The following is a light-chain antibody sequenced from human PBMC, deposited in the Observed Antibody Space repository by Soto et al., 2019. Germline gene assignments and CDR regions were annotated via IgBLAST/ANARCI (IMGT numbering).Light chain of an antibody. CDR1: QTISSW. Sequence: DIQMTQSPATLSGSVGDRVTITCRASQTISSWLAWYQQKPGQAPRLLIYKTSTINSGVPSRFSGSGSGTEFTLTSSSLQPDDFATYYCQHYNSYSEAFGQGTKVDIK. J-gene: IGKJ1*01. CDR2: KTS. CDR3: QHYNSYSEA. V-gene: IGKV1-5*03.